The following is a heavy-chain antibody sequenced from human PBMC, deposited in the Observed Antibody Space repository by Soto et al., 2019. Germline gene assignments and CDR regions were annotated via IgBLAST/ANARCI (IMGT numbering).Heavy chain of an antibody. CDR3: ARDLGQGYYDSSGYSSYFDY. CDR1: GGTFNNYA. Sequence: QVQLVQSGAEVKKPGSSVKVSCTASGGTFNNYAISWVRQAPGQGLEWMGGIIPIFGTANYAQNFQGRVTITADESTSTAYMELSSLRSEDTAVYYCARDLGQGYYDSSGYSSYFDYWGQGTLVTVSS. D-gene: IGHD3-22*01. V-gene: IGHV1-69*01. J-gene: IGHJ4*02. CDR2: IIPIFGTA.